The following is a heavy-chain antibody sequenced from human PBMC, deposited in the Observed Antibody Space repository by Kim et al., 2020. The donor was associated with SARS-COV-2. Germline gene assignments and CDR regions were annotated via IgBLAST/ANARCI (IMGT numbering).Heavy chain of an antibody. D-gene: IGHD2-15*01. CDR3: AKDRGYCSGGSCYPFDY. V-gene: IGHV3-23*01. Sequence: VKSRFTISRDNSKKTLYLQRNSWRAEDTAVYYCAKDRGYCSGGSCYPFDYWGQGTLVTVSS. J-gene: IGHJ4*02.